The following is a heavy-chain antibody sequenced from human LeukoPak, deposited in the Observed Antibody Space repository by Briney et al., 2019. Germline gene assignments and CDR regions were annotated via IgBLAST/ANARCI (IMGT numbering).Heavy chain of an antibody. CDR2: ISSSSTYI. CDR1: GFTFSSYS. V-gene: IGHV3-21*01. Sequence: GGSLRLSCAASGFTFSSYSLNWVRQAPGKGLEWVSCISSSSTYIYYADSVRGRFTISRDNAKNSLYLQMNSLRAEDTAVYYCARESGTTLYRGAFDPWGQGTLVTVSS. D-gene: IGHD1-1*01. CDR3: ARESGTTLYRGAFDP. J-gene: IGHJ5*02.